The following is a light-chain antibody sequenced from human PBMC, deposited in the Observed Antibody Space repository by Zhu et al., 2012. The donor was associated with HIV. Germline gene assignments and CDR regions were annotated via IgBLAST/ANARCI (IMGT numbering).Light chain of an antibody. CDR1: HNIKNN. CDR2: GAT. V-gene: IGKV3-15*01. Sequence: EIVLTQSPVTLSVSLGGRATLSCRASHNIKNNLAWYQQKPGQAPRLLIRGATSRATGIPDRFSGSGYGTDFTLTISSIQSEDSAVYFCQQCGSWPPVTFGQGTTVEI. J-gene: IGKJ1*01. CDR3: QQCGSWPPVT.